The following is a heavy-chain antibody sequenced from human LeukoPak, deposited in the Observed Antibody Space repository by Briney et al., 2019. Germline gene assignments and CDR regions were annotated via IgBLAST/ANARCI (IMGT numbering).Heavy chain of an antibody. CDR2: INSDGSST. CDR1: GFTFSSYG. J-gene: IGHJ5*02. V-gene: IGHV3-74*01. D-gene: IGHD6-13*01. CDR3: VRDLQRHYLGVAVAGRRRWFDP. Sequence: GGTLRLSCAASGFTFSSYGISWVRQAPGNGLVWVSRINSDGSSTNYADSVKGRFTISRDNAKNTLYLQMNSLRAEDTAIYYCVRDLQRHYLGVAVAGRRRWFDPWGQGTLVTVSS.